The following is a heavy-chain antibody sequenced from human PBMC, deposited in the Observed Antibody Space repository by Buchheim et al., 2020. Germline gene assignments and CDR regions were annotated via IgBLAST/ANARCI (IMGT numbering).Heavy chain of an antibody. V-gene: IGHV3-30*01. CDR1: GFSLKTYA. J-gene: IGHJ4*02. D-gene: IGHD2-15*01. CDR3: MRDRFAYCTGGSCYLAY. Sequence: QEQLVESGGGVVPPGKSLRLSCVVAGFSLKTYAMHWVRQSPGNGLQWVAVISYDGSDRDYADSVRGRFTISRDNAKNTLYLQMNNLRVDDTAVYYCMRDRFAYCTGGSCYLAYWGQGSL. CDR2: ISYDGSDR.